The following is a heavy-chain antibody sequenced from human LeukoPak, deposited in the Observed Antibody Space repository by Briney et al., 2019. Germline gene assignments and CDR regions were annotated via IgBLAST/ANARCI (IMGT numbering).Heavy chain of an antibody. CDR1: GFTFSSYA. D-gene: IGHD4-17*01. Sequence: PGRSLRLSCAASGFTFSSYAMHWVRQAPGKGLQWVANIKTDGSEKYYVDSVKGRFTISRDNAKNSLYLQMNTPRAEDTAVYYCATLYADYSHYFDYWGQGTLVTVSS. V-gene: IGHV3-7*01. CDR3: ATLYADYSHYFDY. J-gene: IGHJ4*02. CDR2: IKTDGSEK.